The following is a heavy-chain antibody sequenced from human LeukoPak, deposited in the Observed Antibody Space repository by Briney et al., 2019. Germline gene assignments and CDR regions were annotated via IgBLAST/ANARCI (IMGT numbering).Heavy chain of an antibody. CDR2: ISSSGSTI. J-gene: IGHJ4*02. CDR1: GFTFSSYE. CDR3: ARALGYYGSGSYADGY. D-gene: IGHD3-10*01. Sequence: GGSLRFSCAASGFTFSSYEMNWVRQAPGKGLEWVSYISSSGSTIYYADSVKGRFTISRDNAKNSLYLQMNSLRAEDTAVYYCARALGYYGSGSYADGYWGQGTLVTVSS. V-gene: IGHV3-48*03.